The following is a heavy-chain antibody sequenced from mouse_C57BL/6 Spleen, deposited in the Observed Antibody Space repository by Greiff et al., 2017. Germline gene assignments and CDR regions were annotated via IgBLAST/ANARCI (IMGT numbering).Heavy chain of an antibody. CDR1: GFTFSDYG. V-gene: IGHV5-17*01. J-gene: IGHJ1*03. D-gene: IGHD2-5*01. Sequence: EVKLQESGGGLVKPGGSLKLSCAASGFTFSDYGMHWVRQAPGKGLEWVAYISSGSSTIYYADTVKGRFTISRDNAKNTRFLQMTSLRSEDKAMYYCARATIVTWYFDVWGTGTTVTVSS. CDR2: ISSGSSTI. CDR3: ARATIVTWYFDV.